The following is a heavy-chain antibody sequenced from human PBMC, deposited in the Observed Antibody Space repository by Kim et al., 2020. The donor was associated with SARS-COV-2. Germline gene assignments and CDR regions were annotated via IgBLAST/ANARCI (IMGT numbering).Heavy chain of an antibody. CDR3: ARVHYYDTSAYGAFDI. V-gene: IGHV1-46*01. D-gene: IGHD3-22*01. CDR1: GYTFTTYY. Sequence: SVKVSCKAFGYTFTTYYMHWVRQAPGQGLEWMGIINPSGGGTNYAQKFQGRVIMTRDTSTSTVYMELSSLRSEDTAMYYCARVHYYDTSAYGAFDIWGQGTLVTVSS. CDR2: INPSGGGT. J-gene: IGHJ3*02.